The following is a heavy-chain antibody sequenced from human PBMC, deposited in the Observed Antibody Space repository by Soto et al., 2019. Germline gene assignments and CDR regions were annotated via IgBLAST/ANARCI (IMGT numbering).Heavy chain of an antibody. J-gene: IGHJ5*02. CDR1: GFSLSTGGVG. D-gene: IGHD3-16*02. CDR3: SHNAGRTKGGDYIGGSYRLHWFDP. Sequence: QITLKESGPTLVKPTQTLTLTCTFSGFSLSTGGVGVGWIRQPPGKALEWLALIYWDDDKRYSPSLKSRHTITKDTSKNQVVLTMTNVDPVDTATYYCSHNAGRTKGGDYIGGSYRLHWFDPWGQGTLVTVSS. V-gene: IGHV2-5*02. CDR2: IYWDDDK.